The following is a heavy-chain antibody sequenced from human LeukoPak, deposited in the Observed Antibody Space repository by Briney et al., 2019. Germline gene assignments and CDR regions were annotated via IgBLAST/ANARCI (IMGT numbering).Heavy chain of an antibody. V-gene: IGHV3-7*01. J-gene: IGHJ2*01. CDR1: GFTFSSYW. Sequence: HPGGSLRLSCAASGFTFSSYWMSWVRQAPGKGLEWVANIKQDGSEKYYVDSVKGRFTISRDNAKNSLYLQMNSLRAEDTAVYYCARDSIAAAGTNALDWYFDLWGRGTLVTASS. CDR3: ARDSIAAAGTNALDWYFDL. CDR2: IKQDGSEK. D-gene: IGHD6-13*01.